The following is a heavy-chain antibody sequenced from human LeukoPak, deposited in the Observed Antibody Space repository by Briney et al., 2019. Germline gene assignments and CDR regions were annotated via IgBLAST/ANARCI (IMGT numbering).Heavy chain of an antibody. CDR1: GFTFSSYS. J-gene: IGHJ6*03. CDR3: TTVIAAAGPHYYYYYMDV. CDR2: ISSSSSYI. D-gene: IGHD6-13*01. V-gene: IGHV3-21*03. Sequence: GGSLRLSCAASGFTFSSYSMNWVRQAPGKGLEWVSSISSSSSYIYYADSVKGRFTISRDNAKNSLYLQMNSLKTEDTAVYYCTTVIAAAGPHYYYYYMDVWGKGTTVTVSS.